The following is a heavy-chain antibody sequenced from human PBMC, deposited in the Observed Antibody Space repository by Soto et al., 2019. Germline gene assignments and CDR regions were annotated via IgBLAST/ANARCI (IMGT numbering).Heavy chain of an antibody. CDR3: VKASDGAWPYYFDS. Sequence: EVQLLESGGGLVQPGGSLRLSCVASGFSFNPYVMAWVRQAPGKGLEWVSAIRSNTAITHYPDSMRGRFTISRVNSENTIFLQMHSLRVEDSAVYCCVKASDGAWPYYFDSWGQGTLVTVSS. D-gene: IGHD5-12*01. CDR1: GFSFNPYV. CDR2: IRSNTAIT. V-gene: IGHV3-23*01. J-gene: IGHJ4*02.